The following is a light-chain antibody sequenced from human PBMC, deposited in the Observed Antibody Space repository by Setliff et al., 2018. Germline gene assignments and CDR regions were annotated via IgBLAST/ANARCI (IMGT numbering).Light chain of an antibody. J-gene: IGLJ1*01. V-gene: IGLV2-8*01. CDR3: GSYTSINTLLYI. CDR1: SSDVGGYKY. Sequence: QSALAQPPSASGSPGQSVTISCTGSSSDVGGYKYVSWYQQHPGKAPKLMIYEVSKRPSGVPDRFSGSKSGNTASLTISGLQAEDEADYYCGSYTSINTLLYIFGTGTKVTVL. CDR2: EVS.